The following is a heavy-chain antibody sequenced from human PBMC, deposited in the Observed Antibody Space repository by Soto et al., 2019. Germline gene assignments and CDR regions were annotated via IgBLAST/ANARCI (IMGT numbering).Heavy chain of an antibody. Sequence: EVQLVESGGGLVQPGGSLRLSCATSGFILSDCAMNWVRQAPGKGLEWVSYISSSSSVIDYADSVKGRFTVSRDNASHSLYLQMNSLRAEDTAVYYCARDLSWGSNWYYYMDVWGKGTTVTVSS. CDR1: GFILSDCA. CDR2: ISSSSSVI. D-gene: IGHD7-27*01. J-gene: IGHJ6*03. CDR3: ARDLSWGSNWYYYMDV. V-gene: IGHV3-48*01.